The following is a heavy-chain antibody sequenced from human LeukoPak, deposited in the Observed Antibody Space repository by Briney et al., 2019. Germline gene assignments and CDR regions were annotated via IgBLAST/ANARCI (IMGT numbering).Heavy chain of an antibody. J-gene: IGHJ4*02. CDR1: GYTFTSYY. V-gene: IGHV1-46*01. Sequence: ASVTVSFKASGYTFTSYYMHWVRQAPGQGLEWVGVINPSGGGTTYAQKFQGRVTMTRDTSTSTVYMELSSLRSEDTAVYYCAREVITFGGVVVIGYFDYWGQGTLVTVS. D-gene: IGHD3-16*02. CDR3: AREVITFGGVVVIGYFDY. CDR2: INPSGGGT.